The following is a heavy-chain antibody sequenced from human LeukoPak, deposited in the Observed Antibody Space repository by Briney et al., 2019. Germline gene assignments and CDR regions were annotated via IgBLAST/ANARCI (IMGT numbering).Heavy chain of an antibody. V-gene: IGHV3-9*01. D-gene: IGHD6-19*01. Sequence: SLRVSFASPLFTFDEYAMHGVGPAPGRDLERVSGICLNSGSIGYADSVKRRFTNSRDHAKNSLYLQMNRLRAEDTGMYYCANVIVPGIGVAGKSVSYFDYWGEGTLVTVSS. CDR1: LFTFDEYA. J-gene: IGHJ4*02. CDR2: ICLNSGSI. CDR3: ANVIVPGIGVAGKSVSYFDY.